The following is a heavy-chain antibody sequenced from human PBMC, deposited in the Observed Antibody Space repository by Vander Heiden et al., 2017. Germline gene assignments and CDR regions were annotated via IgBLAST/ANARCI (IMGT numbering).Heavy chain of an antibody. CDR3: ARDPPEALSALDI. CDR1: GDSVSSNGAA. Sequence: QVQLQQSGPGLVKPSQTLPLTCAISGDSVSSNGAAWNWIRQSPSRGLEWLGRTYYRSKWYRDYAISVKSRITINPDTSKNQFSLELNSVTPDDTAVYYCARDPPEALSALDIWGQGTTVTVSS. D-gene: IGHD6-6*01. CDR2: TYYRSKWYR. V-gene: IGHV6-1*01. J-gene: IGHJ3*02.